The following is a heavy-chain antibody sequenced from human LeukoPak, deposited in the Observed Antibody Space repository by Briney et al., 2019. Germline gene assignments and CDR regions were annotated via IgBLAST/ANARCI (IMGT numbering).Heavy chain of an antibody. V-gene: IGHV3-23*01. D-gene: IGHD2-15*01. CDR2: ISGSGGST. CDR1: GFTFSSYA. Sequence: GGSLRLSCAASGFTFSSYAMSWVRQAPGKGLEWVSAISGSGGSTYYADSVKGRFTISRDNSKNTLYLQMNSLRAEDTAVYYCAKVGTLGYCSGGSCYSAGDDAFDIWGQGTMVTVSS. J-gene: IGHJ3*02. CDR3: AKVGTLGYCSGGSCYSAGDDAFDI.